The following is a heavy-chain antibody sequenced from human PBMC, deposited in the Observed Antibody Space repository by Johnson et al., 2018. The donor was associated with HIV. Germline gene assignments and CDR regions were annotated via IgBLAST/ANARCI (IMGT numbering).Heavy chain of an antibody. Sequence: VQLVESGGGLVKPGGSLRLSCAASGFTFSVYYMSWVRQAPGKGLEWVSVIYSGGSTYYADSVKGRFSISRDNSKNTLYLQMDSLRAEDTAVYYCSKDRSSWYLETNDAFDMWGQGKMVIVSS. J-gene: IGHJ3*02. CDR3: SKDRSSWYLETNDAFDM. CDR1: GFTFSVYY. CDR2: IYSGGST. D-gene: IGHD6-13*01. V-gene: IGHV3-66*01.